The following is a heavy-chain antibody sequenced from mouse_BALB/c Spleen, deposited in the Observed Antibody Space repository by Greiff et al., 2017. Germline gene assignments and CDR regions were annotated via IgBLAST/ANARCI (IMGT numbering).Heavy chain of an antibody. D-gene: IGHD1-1*01. CDR1: GFSLSRYS. CDR2: IWGGGST. J-gene: IGHJ4*01. CDR3: ARNYGSSDYYAMDY. Sequence: VMLVESGPGLVAPSQSLSITCTVSGFSLSRYSVHWVRQPPGKGLEWLGIIWGGGSTDYNSALKSRLSISKDNSKSQVFLKMNSLQTDDTAMYYCARNYGSSDYYAMDYWGQGTSVTVSS. V-gene: IGHV2-6-4*01.